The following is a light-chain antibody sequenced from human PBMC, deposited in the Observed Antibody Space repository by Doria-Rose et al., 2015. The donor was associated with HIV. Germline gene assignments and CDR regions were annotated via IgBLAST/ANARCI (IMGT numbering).Light chain of an antibody. CDR2: AAS. Sequence: DIQVTQSPSSLSASVGDRVTITCRASQSISSYLNWHQQKPGKAPKLLIYAASSLQSGVPSRFSGSGSGTDFTLTISSLQPEDFATYYCQQSYSTPYTFGQGTKLEIK. V-gene: IGKV1-39*01. CDR1: QSISSY. CDR3: QQSYSTPYT. J-gene: IGKJ2*01.